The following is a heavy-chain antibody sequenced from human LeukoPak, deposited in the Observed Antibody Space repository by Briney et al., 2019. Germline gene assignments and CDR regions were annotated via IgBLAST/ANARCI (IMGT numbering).Heavy chain of an antibody. CDR2: IYYSGST. D-gene: IGHD6-19*01. CDR3: ARYNNGWYYFDY. V-gene: IGHV4-59*01. J-gene: IGHJ4*02. CDR1: GGSISSYY. Sequence: SSETLSLTCTVSGGSISSYYWCWIRQPPGKGLEWIGYIYYSGSTNYNPSLKSRVTISVDTSKNQFSLKLSSVTAADTAVYYCARYNNGWYYFDYWGQGTLVTVSS.